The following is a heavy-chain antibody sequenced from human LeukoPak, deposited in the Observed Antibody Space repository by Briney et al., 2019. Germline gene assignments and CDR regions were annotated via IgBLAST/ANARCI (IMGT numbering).Heavy chain of an antibody. CDR1: GYTFTGYY. V-gene: IGHV1-2*02. J-gene: IGHJ4*02. CDR2: INPNSGGT. CDR3: ARGDDRCGWDLDY. D-gene: IGHD3-22*01. Sequence: ASVKVSCKASGYTFTGYYMHWVRQAPGQGLEWMGWINPNSGGTNYAQKFQGRVTMTRDTSISTAYMELSRLRSDDTAVYYCARGDDRCGWDLDYLGQGTLVTVSS.